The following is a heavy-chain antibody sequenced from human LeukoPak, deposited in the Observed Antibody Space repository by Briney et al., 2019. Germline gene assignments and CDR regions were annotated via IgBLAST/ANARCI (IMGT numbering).Heavy chain of an antibody. V-gene: IGHV4-61*02. CDR1: GGSISSGSYH. CDR3: ARGILMVYAYDAFDI. CDR2: IYTSGST. Sequence: PSQTLSLTCTVSGGSISSGSYHWSWIRQPAGKGLEWIGRIYTSGSTNYNPSLKSRVTISVDTSKNQFSLKLSSVTAADTAVYYCARGILMVYAYDAFDIWGQGTMVTVSS. J-gene: IGHJ3*02. D-gene: IGHD2-8*01.